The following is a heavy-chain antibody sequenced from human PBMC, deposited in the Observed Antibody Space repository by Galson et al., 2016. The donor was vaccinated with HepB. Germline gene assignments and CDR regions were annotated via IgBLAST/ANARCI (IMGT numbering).Heavy chain of an antibody. CDR2: INYSGST. J-gene: IGHJ4*02. D-gene: IGHD6-13*01. CDR1: HGSVSSDDSY. CDR3: ARKLVAPGKTYFDY. V-gene: IGHV4-31*03. Sequence: TLSLTCTVSHGSVSSDDSYWSWVRQHPGKGLEWIGYINYSGSTYYSPSLESRVTMSVDTSKNQFSLNLSSVTAADTAVYYCARKLVAPGKTYFDYWGQGALVTGSS.